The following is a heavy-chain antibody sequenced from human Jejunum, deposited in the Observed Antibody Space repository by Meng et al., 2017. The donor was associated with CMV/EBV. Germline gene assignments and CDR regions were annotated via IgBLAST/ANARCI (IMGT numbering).Heavy chain of an antibody. J-gene: IGHJ3*02. V-gene: IGHV3-53*01. D-gene: IGHD2-2*02. CDR3: ARADCSSTSCYKSAFDI. CDR1: VRSAP. Sequence: VRSAPLSWVRQAPGKALEWASTIPTFGDSTYYADFVRGRFTISRDNSKNTLYLQMNSLRAEDTAVYYCARADCSSTSCYKSAFDIWGQGTMVTVSS. CDR2: IPTFGDST.